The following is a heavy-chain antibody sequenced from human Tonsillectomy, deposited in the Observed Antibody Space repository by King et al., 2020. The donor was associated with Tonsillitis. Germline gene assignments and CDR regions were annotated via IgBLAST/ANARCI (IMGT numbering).Heavy chain of an antibody. CDR3: TTIAVGAPASKDY. CDR2: IKSKTDGGTT. V-gene: IGHV3-15*01. Sequence: VQLVESGGGLVKPGGSLRLSCAASGFTFSNAWMSWVRQAPGKGLEWVGRIKSKTDGGTTDYAAPVKGRFTISRDDSKNTLYLQMNSLKTEDTAVYYCTTIAVGAPASKDYWGQGTLVTVSS. CDR1: GFTFSNAW. D-gene: IGHD6-19*01. J-gene: IGHJ4*02.